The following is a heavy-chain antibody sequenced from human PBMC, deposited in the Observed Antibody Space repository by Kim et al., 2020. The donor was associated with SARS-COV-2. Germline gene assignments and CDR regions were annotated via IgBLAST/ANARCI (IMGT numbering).Heavy chain of an antibody. CDR3: AKTYPFADRALFDY. D-gene: IGHD2-2*01. V-gene: IGHV3-23*01. Sequence: GGSLRLSCAASGFTFRSYAVSWVRQAAGKGLEWVSSIDGSGGTIYYADSVKGRFTISRDNSKNTLYLKMNSLRAEDTAMNYLAKTYPFADRALFDYWGQGTLVTVSS. J-gene: IGHJ4*02. CDR2: IDGSGGTI. CDR1: GFTFRSYA.